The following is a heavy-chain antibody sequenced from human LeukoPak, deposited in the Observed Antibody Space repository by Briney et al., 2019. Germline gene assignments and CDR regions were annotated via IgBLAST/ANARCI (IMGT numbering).Heavy chain of an antibody. J-gene: IGHJ4*02. CDR1: GFTFSSYS. Sequence: PGGSLRLSCAASGFTFSSYSMNWVRQAPGKGLEWVSSISSGSKYIYNADSVKGRFTISRDNAKNSLYLQMNSLRVEDTAAYYCARALSYSYGSMDFWGQGTLVIVSS. CDR3: ARALSYSYGSMDF. D-gene: IGHD5-18*01. V-gene: IGHV3-21*01. CDR2: ISSGSKYI.